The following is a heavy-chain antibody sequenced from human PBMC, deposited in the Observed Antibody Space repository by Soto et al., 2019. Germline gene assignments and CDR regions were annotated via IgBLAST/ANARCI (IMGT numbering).Heavy chain of an antibody. CDR1: GSTFNKEA. V-gene: IGHV3-49*04. Sequence: GSLRLTCTVYGSTFNKEAVNWVRRAPGVGLEWVGLIRNSTYHCTTQYAASVRDRITISRDDSNGIAYLQLSGLKTEDSAVYYCTTAESPAEAYFFDNWGQEPRVTFS. J-gene: IGHJ4*02. CDR3: TTAESPAEAYFFDN. CDR2: IRNSTYHCTT.